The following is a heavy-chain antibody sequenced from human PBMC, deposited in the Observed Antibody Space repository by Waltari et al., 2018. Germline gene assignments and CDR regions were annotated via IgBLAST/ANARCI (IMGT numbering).Heavy chain of an antibody. Sequence: QVQVVESGGGVVQPGRSLRLSCAASGFTFSNFAMHWVGQAPGRGLWWVAVMSFDGSHKYYVDSVKGRFTISRDNSKNTLYLQMNSLRTEDTAMYYCVRDHGGSTGFPYWGQGTLVTVSS. CDR2: MSFDGSHK. CDR3: VRDHGGSTGFPY. D-gene: IGHD2-8*02. CDR1: GFTFSNFA. J-gene: IGHJ4*02. V-gene: IGHV3-30*04.